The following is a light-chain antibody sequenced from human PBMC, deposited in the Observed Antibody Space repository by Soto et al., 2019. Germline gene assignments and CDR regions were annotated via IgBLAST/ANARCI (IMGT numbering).Light chain of an antibody. V-gene: IGKV3-11*01. Sequence: EIVLTQSPGTLSLSPGEGVTLSCRASQSVSSSLAWYQQKPGQAPRLLIYDASKRVTGIPARFSGSGSGTDFTLTISSLEPEDFAIYYCQHRTNGPTNYIFAQGTKLEI. J-gene: IGKJ2*01. CDR2: DAS. CDR1: QSVSSS. CDR3: QHRTNGPTNYI.